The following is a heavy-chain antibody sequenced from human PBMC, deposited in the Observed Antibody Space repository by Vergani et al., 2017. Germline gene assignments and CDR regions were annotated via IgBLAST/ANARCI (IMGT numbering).Heavy chain of an antibody. D-gene: IGHD1-14*01. CDR1: GGTFSSYT. Sequence: QVQLVQSGAEVKKPGSSLKVSCKASGGTFSSYTISWVRQAPGQGLEWMGRIIPILGIANYAQKFQGRVTITADKSTSTAYMELSSLRSADTAVYYCARTGGPETNDYWGQGTLVTVSS. CDR2: IIPILGIA. V-gene: IGHV1-69*02. CDR3: ARTGGPETNDY. J-gene: IGHJ4*02.